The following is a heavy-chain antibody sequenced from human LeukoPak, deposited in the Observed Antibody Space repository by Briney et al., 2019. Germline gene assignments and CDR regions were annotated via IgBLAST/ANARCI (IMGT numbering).Heavy chain of an antibody. J-gene: IGHJ6*03. Sequence: ASVKVSCKASGGTFNTYAISWVRQAPGQGLEWMGGIIPIFGTASYAQKFQGRVTITTDESTSTAYMALSSLRSEDTAVYYCARGTAYSGSYYYYYMDVWGKGTTVTVSS. CDR1: GGTFNTYA. D-gene: IGHD3-16*01. V-gene: IGHV1-69*05. CDR2: IIPIFGTA. CDR3: ARGTAYSGSYYYYYMDV.